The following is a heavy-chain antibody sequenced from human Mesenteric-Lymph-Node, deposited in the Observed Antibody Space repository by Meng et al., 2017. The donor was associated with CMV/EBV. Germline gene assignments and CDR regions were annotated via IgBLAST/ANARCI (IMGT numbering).Heavy chain of an antibody. Sequence: SETLSLTCTVSGGSISSSSHYWGWIRQPPGKGLEWIGSIYYSGSTYYNPSLKSRVTISVDTSKNQFSLKVSSVTAADTAVYYCARGSTIFGVVINWFDPWGQGTLVTVSS. CDR2: IYYSGST. V-gene: IGHV4-39*07. J-gene: IGHJ5*02. CDR1: GGSISSSSHY. D-gene: IGHD3-3*01. CDR3: ARGSTIFGVVINWFDP.